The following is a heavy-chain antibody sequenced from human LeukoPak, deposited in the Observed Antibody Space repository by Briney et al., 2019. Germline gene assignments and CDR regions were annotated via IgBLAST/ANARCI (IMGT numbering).Heavy chain of an antibody. J-gene: IGHJ6*02. CDR1: GFTFSSYG. Sequence: GGSLRLSCAASGFTFSSYGIHWVRQAPGKGLEWVAAISYDGSNKYYADSVEGRLTISRDKSKNTLYLQMNSLRAEDTAVYYCARDQGVVVHGKYHYYGMDVWGQGATVTVSS. CDR2: ISYDGSNK. D-gene: IGHD3-22*01. V-gene: IGHV3-30*03. CDR3: ARDQGVVVHGKYHYYGMDV.